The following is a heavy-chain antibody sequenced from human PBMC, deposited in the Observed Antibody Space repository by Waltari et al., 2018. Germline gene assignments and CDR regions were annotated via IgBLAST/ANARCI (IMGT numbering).Heavy chain of an antibody. CDR2: IYYSGST. CDR3: ARHWKRNGYRFDP. Sequence: QLQLQESGPGLVKPSETLSLTCTVSGGSISSSRYYWGWIRQSPGKGLEWIGSIYYSGSTYYNPTLKSRVTISVDTSKNQFSLKLSSVTAADTAVYYCARHWKRNGYRFDPWGQGTLVTVSS. D-gene: IGHD5-12*01. J-gene: IGHJ5*02. V-gene: IGHV4-39*01. CDR1: GGSISSSRYY.